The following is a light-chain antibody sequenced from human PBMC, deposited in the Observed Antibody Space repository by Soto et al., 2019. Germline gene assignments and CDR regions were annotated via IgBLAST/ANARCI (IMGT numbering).Light chain of an antibody. CDR2: GAS. CDR1: QSVSSND. Sequence: EIVLTQSPATLSLSPGERATLSCRSSQSVSSNDLAWYQQKPGQAPRLLIYGASSRATGIPDRFSGSGYGTAFTLTIRRLGPEDFAVYYCQQHGSSPQTFGQGTKVEIK. J-gene: IGKJ1*01. CDR3: QQHGSSPQT. V-gene: IGKV3-20*01.